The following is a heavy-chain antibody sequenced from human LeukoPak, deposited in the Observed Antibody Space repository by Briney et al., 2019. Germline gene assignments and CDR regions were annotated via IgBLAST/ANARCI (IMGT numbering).Heavy chain of an antibody. Sequence: GGSLRLSCAASGFTLSSYWMNWVRQAPGKGLEWVANIKQDGSEINYVDSVKGRFTISRDNSKNTLYLQMNSLRAEDTAVYYCARPLNYDFWSGFVYWGQGTLVTVSS. CDR1: GFTLSSYW. CDR3: ARPLNYDFWSGFVY. V-gene: IGHV3-7*01. D-gene: IGHD3-3*01. CDR2: IKQDGSEI. J-gene: IGHJ4*02.